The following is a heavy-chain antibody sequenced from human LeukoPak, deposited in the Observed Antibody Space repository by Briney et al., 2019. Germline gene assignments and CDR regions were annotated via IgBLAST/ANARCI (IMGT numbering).Heavy chain of an antibody. CDR1: GYTFTSYG. CDR2: ISAYNGST. CDR3: GRAGGDNFLEGVDY. V-gene: IGHV1-18*01. D-gene: IGHD2/OR15-2a*01. J-gene: IGHJ4*02. Sequence: ASVKVSCKASGYTFTSYGISWVRQAPGQGLEWMGWISAYNGSTNYAQKLKGRVTMTTDTSTSTAYMELRSLRSDDTAVYYGGRAGGDNFLEGVDYWGQGTLVTVSS.